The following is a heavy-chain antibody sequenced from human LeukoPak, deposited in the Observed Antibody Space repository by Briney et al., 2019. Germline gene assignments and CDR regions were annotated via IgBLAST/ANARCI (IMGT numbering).Heavy chain of an antibody. J-gene: IGHJ4*02. Sequence: GGSLRLSCVASGFTFSSYGIHWVRQAPGKGLEWVAVISYDGSNKYYSDSVKGRFTISRDNSKNTLYLQMNSLRAEDTAVYYCAKDPSMRWLQFSYFGYWGQGTLVTASS. D-gene: IGHD5-24*01. CDR3: AKDPSMRWLQFSYFGY. CDR2: ISYDGSNK. CDR1: GFTFSSYG. V-gene: IGHV3-30*18.